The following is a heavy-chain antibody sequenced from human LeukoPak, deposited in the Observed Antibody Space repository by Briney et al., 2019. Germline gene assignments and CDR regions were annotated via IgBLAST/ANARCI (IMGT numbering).Heavy chain of an antibody. CDR3: ARVIAAAGGNWFDP. J-gene: IGHJ5*02. CDR1: GYTFTGYY. Sequence: ASVKVSCKASGYTFTGYYMHWVRQAPGQGLEWMGWINPNSGGTNYAQKFQGRVTMTRDTSISTAYMELSRLRSDDTAVYYCARVIAAAGGNWFDPWGQGTLVTVSS. CDR2: INPNSGGT. D-gene: IGHD6-13*01. V-gene: IGHV1-2*02.